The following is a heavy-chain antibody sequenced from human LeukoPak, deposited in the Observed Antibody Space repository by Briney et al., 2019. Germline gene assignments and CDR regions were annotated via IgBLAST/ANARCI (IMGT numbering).Heavy chain of an antibody. Sequence: SETLSLTCTVSGGSISSSSYFWGWIRQPPGKGLEWIGSIYFSVGTYYNPSLKSRVTISVDTSKNQFSLRLSSVTAADTAIYYCACRNQYFDTSGYLRWGQGTLVTVSS. J-gene: IGHJ1*01. CDR3: ACRNQYFDTSGYLR. CDR1: GGSISSSSYF. D-gene: IGHD3-22*01. CDR2: IYFSVGT. V-gene: IGHV4-39*07.